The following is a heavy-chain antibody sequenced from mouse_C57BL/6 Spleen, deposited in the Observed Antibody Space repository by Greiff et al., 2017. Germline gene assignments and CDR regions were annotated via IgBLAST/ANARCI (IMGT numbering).Heavy chain of an antibody. CDR1: GFTFTDYY. J-gene: IGHJ4*01. D-gene: IGHD2-12*01. Sequence: DVMLVESGGGLVQPGGSLSLSCAASGFTFTDYYMSWVRQPPGKALEWLGFIRNKANGYTTEYSASVKGRFTISRDNSQSILYLQMNALRAEDSATYYCARAYDVGAMDYWGQGTSVTVSS. V-gene: IGHV7-3*01. CDR3: ARAYDVGAMDY. CDR2: IRNKANGYTT.